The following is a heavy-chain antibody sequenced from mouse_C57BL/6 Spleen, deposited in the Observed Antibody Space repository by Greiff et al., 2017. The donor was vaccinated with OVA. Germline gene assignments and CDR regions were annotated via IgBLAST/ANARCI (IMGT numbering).Heavy chain of an antibody. Sequence: QVQLQQSGPELVKPGASVKISCKASGYAFSSSWMNWVKQRPGKGLEWIGRIYPGDGDTNYNGKFKGKATLTADKSSSTAYMQLSSLTSEDSAVYFWARKGGYLDYWGQGTTLTVSS. CDR1: GYAFSSSW. J-gene: IGHJ2*01. CDR2: IYPGDGDT. CDR3: ARKGGYLDY. V-gene: IGHV1-82*01.